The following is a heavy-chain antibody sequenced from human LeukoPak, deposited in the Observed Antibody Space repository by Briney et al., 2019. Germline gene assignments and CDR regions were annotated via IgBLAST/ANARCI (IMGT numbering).Heavy chain of an antibody. CDR3: ARGMAGSTYYFDY. J-gene: IGHJ4*02. CDR1: GGTFSSYA. D-gene: IGHD5/OR15-5a*01. CDR2: IIPILGIA. Sequence: ASVKVSCKASGGTFSSYAISWVRQAPGQGLEWMGRIIPILGIANYAQKFQGRVTITADKSTSTAYMELSSLRSEDTAVYYCARGMAGSTYYFDYWGQGTLVTVSS. V-gene: IGHV1-69*04.